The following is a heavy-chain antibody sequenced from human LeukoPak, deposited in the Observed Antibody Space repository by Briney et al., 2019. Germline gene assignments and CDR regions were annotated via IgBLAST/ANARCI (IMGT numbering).Heavy chain of an antibody. V-gene: IGHV3-7*01. CDR2: MNQDGGAK. CDR3: ARSRGDYERGYFDY. J-gene: IGHJ4*02. Sequence: GGSLRLFCAASGFTFSTYWMSWVRQAPGKGLEWVANMNQDGGAKYYVDSVKGRFTISRDNAKSSLYPQMNSLRAEDTAFYYCARSRGDYERGYFDYWGQGTLVTVSS. CDR1: GFTFSTYW. D-gene: IGHD4-17*01.